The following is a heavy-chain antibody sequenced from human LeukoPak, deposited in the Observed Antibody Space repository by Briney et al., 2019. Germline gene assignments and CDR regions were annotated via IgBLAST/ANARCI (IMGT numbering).Heavy chain of an antibody. CDR3: ASEGGVVIMDMDV. V-gene: IGHV3-66*02. D-gene: IGHD3-3*01. CDR1: GFTVSSNY. Sequence: PGGSLRLSCAASGFTVSSNYMSWVRQAPGKGLEWVSVIYSGGSTYYADSVKGRFTISRDNSKNTLYLQMNSLRAEDTAVYYCASEGGVVIMDMDVWSQGTTVTVSS. CDR2: IYSGGST. J-gene: IGHJ6*02.